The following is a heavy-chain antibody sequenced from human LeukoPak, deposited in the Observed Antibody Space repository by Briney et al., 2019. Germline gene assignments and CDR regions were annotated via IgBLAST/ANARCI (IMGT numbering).Heavy chain of an antibody. CDR3: ARDGRYGSSWENYYYYYYMDV. J-gene: IGHJ6*03. Sequence: GAPVKVSCKASGYTFTSYGISWVRQAPGQGLEWMGWISAYNGNTNYAQKFQGRVTITADKSTSTAYMELSSLRSEDTAVYYCARDGRYGSSWENYYYYYYMDVWGKGTTVTVSS. CDR1: GYTFTSYG. V-gene: IGHV1-18*01. CDR2: ISAYNGNT. D-gene: IGHD6-13*01.